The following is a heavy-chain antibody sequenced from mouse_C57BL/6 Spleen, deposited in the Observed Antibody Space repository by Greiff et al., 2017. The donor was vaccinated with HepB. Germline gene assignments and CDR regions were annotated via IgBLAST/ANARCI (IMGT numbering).Heavy chain of an antibody. Sequence: QLKESGPGLVKPSQSLSLTCSVTGYSITSGYYWNWIRQFPGNKLEWMGYISYDGSNNYNPSLKNRISITRDTSKNQFFLKLNSVTTEDTATYYCARGPVYGSSDWYFDVWGTGTTVTVSS. J-gene: IGHJ1*03. CDR1: GYSITSGYY. V-gene: IGHV3-6*01. D-gene: IGHD1-1*01. CDR3: ARGPVYGSSDWYFDV. CDR2: ISYDGSN.